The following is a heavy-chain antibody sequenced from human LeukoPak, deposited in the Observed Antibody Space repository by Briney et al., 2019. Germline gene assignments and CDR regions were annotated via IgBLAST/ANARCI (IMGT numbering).Heavy chain of an antibody. D-gene: IGHD2-21*02. CDR1: GGSFSGYY. CDR2: INHSGST. J-gene: IGHJ6*03. Sequence: PSETLSLTCAVYGGSFSGYYWSWIRQPPGKGLEWIGEINHSGSTNYNPSLKSRVTISVDTSKNQFSLKLSSVTAADTAVYYCARGPTENYYYYYMDVWGKGTTVTVSS. CDR3: ARGPTENYYYYYMDV. V-gene: IGHV4-34*01.